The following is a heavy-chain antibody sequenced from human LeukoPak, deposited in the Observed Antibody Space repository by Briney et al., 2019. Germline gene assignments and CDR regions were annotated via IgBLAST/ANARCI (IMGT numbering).Heavy chain of an antibody. CDR3: ARVVVVTATQYYFDY. CDR2: IYYSGNT. CDR1: GGSISSYY. Sequence: SETLSLTCTVSGGSISSYYWSWIRQPPGKGLEWIGHIYYSGNTNYNPPLKSRVTISVDTSKNQFPLKLSSVTAADTAVYYCARVVVVTATQYYFDYWGQGTLVTVSS. J-gene: IGHJ4*02. V-gene: IGHV4-59*01. D-gene: IGHD2-21*02.